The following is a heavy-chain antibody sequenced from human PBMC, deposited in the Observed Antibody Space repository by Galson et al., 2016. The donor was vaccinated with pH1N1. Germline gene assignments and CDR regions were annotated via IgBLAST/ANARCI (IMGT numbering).Heavy chain of an antibody. Sequence: SLRLSCAASGFTFSNDAMSWVRQAPGKRLEWVSTVGRSGHNTHYTDSVGGRFTISRDNSRNTLYLQMNSLRAEDTAVYFCTKDTEEMVGSSSNWGQGALVTVSS. D-gene: IGHD5-24*01. CDR3: TKDTEEMVGSSSN. CDR1: GFTFSNDA. CDR2: VGRSGHNT. V-gene: IGHV3-23*01. J-gene: IGHJ4*02.